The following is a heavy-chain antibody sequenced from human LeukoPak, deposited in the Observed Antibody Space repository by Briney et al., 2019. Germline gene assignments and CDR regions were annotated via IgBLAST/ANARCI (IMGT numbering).Heavy chain of an antibody. CDR2: ISSSGSTI. D-gene: IGHD6-19*01. Sequence: GGSLRLSCAASGFTFSSYEMNWVRQAPGKGLEWVSYISSSGSTIYYADSVKGRFTISRDNSKNTLYLQMNSLRAEDTAVYYCAKDGHSSGWYVDYWGQGTLVTVSS. CDR3: AKDGHSSGWYVDY. J-gene: IGHJ4*02. CDR1: GFTFSSYE. V-gene: IGHV3-48*03.